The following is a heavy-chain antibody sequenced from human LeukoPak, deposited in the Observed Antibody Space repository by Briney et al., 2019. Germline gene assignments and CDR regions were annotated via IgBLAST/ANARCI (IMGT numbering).Heavy chain of an antibody. CDR1: GFTFSRYW. V-gene: IGHV3-48*04. D-gene: IGHD2-8*02. Sequence: GGSLRLSCAASGFTFSRYWMTWVRQAPGKGLEWVSYISSSGSTIYYADSVKGRFTISRDNAKKSLYLQMNSLRAEDTAVYYCARYWLAMRTRQYYFDYWGQGTLVTVSS. CDR2: ISSSGSTI. CDR3: ARYWLAMRTRQYYFDY. J-gene: IGHJ4*02.